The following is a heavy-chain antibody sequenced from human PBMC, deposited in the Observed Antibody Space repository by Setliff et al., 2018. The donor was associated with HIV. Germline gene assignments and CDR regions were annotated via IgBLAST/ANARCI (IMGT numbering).Heavy chain of an antibody. D-gene: IGHD6-19*01. J-gene: IGHJ5*02. V-gene: IGHV1-3*04. CDR1: GYTFTSYS. CDR3: TRSSSDWIQVRFDP. Sequence: ASVKVSCKASGYTFTSYSMHWVRQAPGQRLEWMGWLRTGTGDTSYSVKFQGRVTMTSDTSTSTVYMELRNLRSDDTAVYFCTRSSSDWIQVRFDPWGQGTLVTVSS. CDR2: LRTGTGDT.